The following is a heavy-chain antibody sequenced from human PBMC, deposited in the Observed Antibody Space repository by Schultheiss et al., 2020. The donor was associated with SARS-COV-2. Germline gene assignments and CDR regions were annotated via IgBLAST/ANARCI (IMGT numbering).Heavy chain of an antibody. CDR2: ISWNSGSI. CDR1: GFTFDDYA. V-gene: IGHV3-9*01. CDR3: ATEPLLTHRPYGDASFGDY. J-gene: IGHJ4*02. Sequence: GGSLRLSCAASGFTFDDYAMHWVRQAPGKGLEWVSGISWNSGSIGYADSVKGRFTISRDNAKNALYLQMNSLRAEDTAVYYCATEPLLTHRPYGDASFGDYWGQGTLVTVSS. D-gene: IGHD4-17*01.